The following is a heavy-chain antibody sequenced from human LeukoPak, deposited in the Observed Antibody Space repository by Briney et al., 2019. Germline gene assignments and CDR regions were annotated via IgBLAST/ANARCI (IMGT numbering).Heavy chain of an antibody. V-gene: IGHV1-2*02. CDR2: FNPDSGGT. Sequence: ASVKASCKASGYTFTGYYMHWVRQAPGQGLEWMGWFNPDSGGTNYAQKFQGRVTMTRNTSISTAYMELSRLRSDDTAVYYCARGDYYDSSVYYYDWGQGTLVTVSS. D-gene: IGHD3-22*01. CDR3: ARGDYYDSSVYYYD. CDR1: GYTFTGYY. J-gene: IGHJ4*02.